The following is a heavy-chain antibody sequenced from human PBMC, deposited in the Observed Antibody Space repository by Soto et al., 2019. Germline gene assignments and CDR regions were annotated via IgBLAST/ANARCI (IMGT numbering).Heavy chain of an antibody. V-gene: IGHV3-33*01. CDR3: ARDSGWYN. CDR1: GFTFSSYG. Sequence: QVQLVESGGGVVQPGRSLRLSCAASGFTFSSYGMHWVRQAPGKGLEWVAVIWYDGSNKYYADSVKGRFTISRDNSKKALYLQMNSLRAENTAVYYCARDSGWYNWGQGTLVTVSS. CDR2: IWYDGSNK. J-gene: IGHJ4*02. D-gene: IGHD6-19*01.